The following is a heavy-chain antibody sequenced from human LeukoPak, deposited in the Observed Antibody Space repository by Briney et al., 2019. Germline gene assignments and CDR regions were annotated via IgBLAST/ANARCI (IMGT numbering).Heavy chain of an antibody. D-gene: IGHD2-2*01. CDR1: GYTFTGYY. CDR2: INPNSGGT. Sequence: GASVKVSCKASGYTFTGYYMHWVRQAPGQGLEWMGWINPNSGGTNYAQKFQGRVTMTRDTSISTAYMELSRLRSDDPAVYYCARAYCSSTSCNFDYWGQGTLVTVSS. V-gene: IGHV1-2*02. CDR3: ARAYCSSTSCNFDY. J-gene: IGHJ4*02.